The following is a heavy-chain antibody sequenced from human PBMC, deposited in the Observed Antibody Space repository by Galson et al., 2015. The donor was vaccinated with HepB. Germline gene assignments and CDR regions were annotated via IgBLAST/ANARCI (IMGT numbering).Heavy chain of an antibody. CDR2: IYWNYDK. V-gene: IGHV2-5*01. CDR1: GFSLSTSGVG. CDR3: AHIHIDGYNFWAFDY. Sequence: PALVKPTQTLTLTCTFSGFSLSTSGVGVGWIRQPPGKALEWLALIYWNYDKRYSPSLKSRLTITKDTSKNQVVLRMTNMDPVDTAPYYCAHIHIDGYNFWAFDYWGQGTLVTVSS. J-gene: IGHJ4*02. D-gene: IGHD5-24*01.